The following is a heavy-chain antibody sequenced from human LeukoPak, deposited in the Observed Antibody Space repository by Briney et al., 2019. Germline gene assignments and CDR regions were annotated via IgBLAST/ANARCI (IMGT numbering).Heavy chain of an antibody. CDR1: GASISSSSYY. Sequence: PSETLSLTCVVSGASISSSSYYWGWIRQPPGKGLEWIGSIYYTGSTYCNPSLKSRVTISVDTSKNQFSLRLSSVTAADTAVYYCARLPYYYDSGGYFWGQGTLVTVSS. V-gene: IGHV4-39*01. CDR3: ARLPYYYDSGGYF. D-gene: IGHD3-22*01. J-gene: IGHJ4*02. CDR2: IYYTGST.